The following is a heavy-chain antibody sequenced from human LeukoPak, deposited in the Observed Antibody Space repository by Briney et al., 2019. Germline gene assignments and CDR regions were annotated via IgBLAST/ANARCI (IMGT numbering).Heavy chain of an antibody. D-gene: IGHD3-10*01. Sequence: SETLSLTCTVSGGSISSYYWSWIRQPPGKGLEWIGYIYYSGSTNYNPSLKSRVTISVDTSKNQISLKLSSVTAADTAVYYCARGHPPPWFGERRNAFDIWGQGTMVTVSS. CDR3: ARGHPPPWFGERRNAFDI. CDR2: IYYSGST. CDR1: GGSISSYY. V-gene: IGHV4-59*12. J-gene: IGHJ3*02.